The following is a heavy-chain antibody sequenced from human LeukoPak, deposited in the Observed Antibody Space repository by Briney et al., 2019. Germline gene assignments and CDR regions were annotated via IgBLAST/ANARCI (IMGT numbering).Heavy chain of an antibody. CDR2: IKQDESER. CDR3: ARDHATYYYDSSGYYDY. CDR1: GFSFSSYW. D-gene: IGHD3-22*01. V-gene: IGHV3-7*01. Sequence: GGSLRLSCEGSGFSFSSYWMTWVRQSPGKGPEWVANIKQDESERYTVDSVKGRFTISRDNAKNSLYLQMNSLRAEDTAVYYCARDHATYYYDSSGYYDYWGQGTLVTVSS. J-gene: IGHJ4*02.